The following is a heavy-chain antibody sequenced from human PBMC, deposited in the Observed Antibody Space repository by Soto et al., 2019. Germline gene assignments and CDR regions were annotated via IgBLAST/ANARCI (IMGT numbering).Heavy chain of an antibody. Sequence: EVQLLESGGGWVQPGGSLRLSCAASGFTFSSYAMSWVRQAPGKGLEWVSAISGSGGSTYYADSVKGRFTISRDNSKNTLYLQMNSLRAEDTAVYYCAPRPRYCSGGSCFFGYWCQGTLVTVSS. V-gene: IGHV3-23*01. D-gene: IGHD2-15*01. J-gene: IGHJ4*02. CDR3: APRPRYCSGGSCFFGY. CDR2: ISGSGGST. CDR1: GFTFSSYA.